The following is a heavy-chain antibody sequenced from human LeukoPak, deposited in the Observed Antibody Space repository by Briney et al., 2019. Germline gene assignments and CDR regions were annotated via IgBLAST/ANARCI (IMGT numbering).Heavy chain of an antibody. Sequence: GASVKVSCKVSGYTLTELSMHWVRQAPGKGLEWMGGFDPEDGETIYAQKFQGRVTMTEDTSTDAAYMGLSSLRSEDTAVYYCATGITGTTVGAFDIWGQGTMVTVSS. V-gene: IGHV1-24*01. CDR1: GYTLTELS. CDR3: ATGITGTTVGAFDI. CDR2: FDPEDGET. D-gene: IGHD1-7*01. J-gene: IGHJ3*02.